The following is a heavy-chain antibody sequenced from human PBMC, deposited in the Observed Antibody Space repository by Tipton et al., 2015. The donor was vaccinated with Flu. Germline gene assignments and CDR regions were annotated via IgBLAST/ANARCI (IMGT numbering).Heavy chain of an antibody. D-gene: IGHD3-16*02. CDR1: GYTFTTYD. V-gene: IGHV1-8*01. CDR3: ARGHWSNPCMAV. J-gene: IGHJ6*02. Sequence: QVQLVQSGAEVKKPGASLKVSCQASGYTFTTYDIHWVRQAAGQGPEWVGWINPSSGNTGYPQSLQGRVPLTRNTSINTAYMELSGLSSGDTAVYYCARGHWSNPCMAVWGLGTSVTVSS. CDR2: INPSSGNT.